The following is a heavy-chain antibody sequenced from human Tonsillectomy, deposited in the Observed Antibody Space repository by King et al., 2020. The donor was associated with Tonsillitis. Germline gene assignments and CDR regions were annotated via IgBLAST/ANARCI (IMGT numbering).Heavy chain of an antibody. V-gene: IGHV4-39*01. CDR3: ARRVLSSGWYYFDY. J-gene: IGHJ4*02. D-gene: IGHD6-19*01. Sequence: LQLQESGPGLVKPSETLSLTCTVSGGSISSSSYYWGWIRQPPGKGLEWIGSIYYSGSTYYNPSLKSRVIISVDTSKNQFSLKLSSVTAADTAVYYCARRVLSSGWYYFDYWGQGTLVTVSS. CDR2: IYYSGST. CDR1: GGSISSSSYY.